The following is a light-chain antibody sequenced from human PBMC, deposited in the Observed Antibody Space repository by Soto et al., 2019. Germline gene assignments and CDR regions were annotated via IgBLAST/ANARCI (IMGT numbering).Light chain of an antibody. CDR1: QTVSDNY. Sequence: EIVLTQSPGALSLSPGERATLSCRASQTVSDNYLAWYQQKPGQAPRLLIYGASTRATGIPDRFSGSGSGTDFTLTISRLEPEDLAVYYCQQYGGSPRVSFGGGTKVESK. CDR2: GAS. V-gene: IGKV3-20*01. J-gene: IGKJ4*01. CDR3: QQYGGSPRVS.